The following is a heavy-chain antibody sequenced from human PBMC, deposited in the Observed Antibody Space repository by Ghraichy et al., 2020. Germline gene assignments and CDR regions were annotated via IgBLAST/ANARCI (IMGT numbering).Heavy chain of an antibody. CDR1: GGSISSSSYY. D-gene: IGHD6-6*01. CDR2: IHYSGST. CDR3: ARQLIEYSSSSDDYFDY. J-gene: IGHJ4*02. Sequence: SQTLSLTCTVSGGSISSSSYYWGWIRQPPGKGLEWIGSIHYSGSTYYKSSLKSRVTISVDTSKNQFSLKVSSVTAADTAVYYYARQLIEYSSSSDDYFDYWGQGTLVTVSS. V-gene: IGHV4-39*01.